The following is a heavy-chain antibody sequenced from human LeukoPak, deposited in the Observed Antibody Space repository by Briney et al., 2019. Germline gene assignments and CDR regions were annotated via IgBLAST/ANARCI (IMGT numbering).Heavy chain of an antibody. Sequence: GGSLRLSCAASGFTFDDYAMHWVRQAPGKGLEWVSLISGDGGSTYYADSVKGRFTISRDNSKNSLYLQMNSLRTEDTALYYCAKDKASSSSYYYYGMDVWGQGTTVTVSS. J-gene: IGHJ6*02. CDR1: GFTFDDYA. CDR3: AKDKASSSSYYYYGMDV. D-gene: IGHD6-13*01. V-gene: IGHV3-43*02. CDR2: ISGDGGST.